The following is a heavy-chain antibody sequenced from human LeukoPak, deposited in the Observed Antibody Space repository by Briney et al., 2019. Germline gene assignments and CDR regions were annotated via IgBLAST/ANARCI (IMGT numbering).Heavy chain of an antibody. D-gene: IGHD4-17*01. CDR2: IYYSGST. V-gene: IGHV4-59*01. CDR3: AINYGDYSSTFDI. J-gene: IGHJ3*02. CDR1: GGSISSYY. Sequence: SETLSLTCTVSGGSISSYYWSWIRQPPGKGLEWIGYIYYSGSTNYNPSLKSRVTISVDTSKNQFSLKLSSVTAADTAVYYCAINYGDYSSTFDIWGQGTMVTVSS.